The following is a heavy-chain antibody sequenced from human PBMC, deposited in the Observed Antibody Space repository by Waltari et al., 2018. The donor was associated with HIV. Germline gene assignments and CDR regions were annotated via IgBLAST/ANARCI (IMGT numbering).Heavy chain of an antibody. CDR3: GRSPGRSVDY. V-gene: IGHV7-4-1*02. D-gene: IGHD3-10*01. Sequence: QVQLVQSGSELKAPGASVKVSCKASGYTFTTYGIHWVRQAPGQGLEWMGWINTKTGNPTYAQGFTGRFVFSLDTSVTSAYLQITSLRSEDTAVYYCGRSPGRSVDYWGQGTLVTVFS. CDR2: INTKTGNP. CDR1: GYTFTTYG. J-gene: IGHJ4*02.